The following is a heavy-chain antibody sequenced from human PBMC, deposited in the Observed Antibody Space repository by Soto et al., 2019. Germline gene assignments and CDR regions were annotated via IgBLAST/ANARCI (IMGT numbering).Heavy chain of an antibody. V-gene: IGHV1-69*13. D-gene: IGHD3-22*01. CDR1: GCTFSSYA. CDR2: IIPIFGTA. CDR3: ARGVHYYDSSGYYSRFDY. Sequence: ASVKVSCKASGCTFSSYAISWVRQAPGQGLEWMGGIIPIFGTANYAQKFQGRVTITADESTSTAYMELSSLRSEDTAVYYCARGVHYYDSSGYYSRFDYWGQGTLVTVSS. J-gene: IGHJ4*02.